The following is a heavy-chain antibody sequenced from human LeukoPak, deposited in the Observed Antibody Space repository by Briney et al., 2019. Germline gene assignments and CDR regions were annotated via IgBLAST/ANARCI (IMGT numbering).Heavy chain of an antibody. CDR2: INTNSGAT. V-gene: IGHV1-2*02. D-gene: IGHD2-2*01. CDR1: GYTFTGYY. Sequence: GASVKVSCKASGYTFTGYYMHWVRQAPGQGLEWMGWINTNSGATNYAQKFQGRVTMTRDTSISTAYMELNSLRSDDTALYYCTKPQPGAFEIWGQGTMVTVSS. CDR3: TKPQPGAFEI. J-gene: IGHJ3*02.